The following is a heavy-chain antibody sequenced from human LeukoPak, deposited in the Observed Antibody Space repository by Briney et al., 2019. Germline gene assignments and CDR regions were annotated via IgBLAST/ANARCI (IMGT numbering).Heavy chain of an antibody. J-gene: IGHJ3*02. CDR2: VYFSGST. CDR3: ARSYCNTTSCYGVGAFDI. D-gene: IGHD2-2*01. Sequence: PSETLSLTCTVSGGSISSSSYYWGWIRQPPGKGLEWIGSVYFSGSTYYNPSLESRATISVDTSKTQFSLKLSSVTAADTAVYYCARSYCNTTSCYGVGAFDIWGQGTMVTVSS. V-gene: IGHV4-39*01. CDR1: GGSISSSSYY.